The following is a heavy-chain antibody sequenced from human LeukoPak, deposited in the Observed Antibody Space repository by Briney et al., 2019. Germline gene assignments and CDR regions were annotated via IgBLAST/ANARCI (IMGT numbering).Heavy chain of an antibody. D-gene: IGHD1-26*01. CDR3: ARSHSGSYFDY. Sequence: PGGSLRLSCAASGFTFSSYSMNWVRQAPGKGLEWVSSISSSSSYIYYADSVKGRFAISRDNSKNTLYLQMNSLRAEDTAVYYCARSHSGSYFDYWGQGTLVTVSS. CDR2: ISSSSSYI. J-gene: IGHJ4*02. CDR1: GFTFSSYS. V-gene: IGHV3-21*01.